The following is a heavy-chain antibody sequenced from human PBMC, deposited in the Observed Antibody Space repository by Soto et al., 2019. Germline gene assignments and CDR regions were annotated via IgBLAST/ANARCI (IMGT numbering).Heavy chain of an antibody. CDR3: AADSPSSGWYRGGFEY. CDR1: GFTFSSYT. CDR2: ISGGATTI. D-gene: IGHD6-19*01. Sequence: GGSLRLSCAASGFTFSSYTMSWVRQAPGKKLEWVSVISGGATTIYYADSVKGRFTISRDNSKNTLYLQMNSLRAEDTAVYYCAADSPSSGWYRGGFEYWGQGSLVTVSS. J-gene: IGHJ4*02. V-gene: IGHV3-23*01.